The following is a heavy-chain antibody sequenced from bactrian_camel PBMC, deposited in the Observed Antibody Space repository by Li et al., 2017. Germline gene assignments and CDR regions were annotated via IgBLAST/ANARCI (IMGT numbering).Heavy chain of an antibody. CDR2: IYTGSGST. J-gene: IGHJ4*01. CDR1: AHFYSNNC. V-gene: IGHV3S54*01. CDR3: AASGPTRSRGRLTFVFGTTPLSFNF. Sequence: HVQLVESGGGSVQAGETLTLSCAASAHFYSNNCLGWFRQAPGKDREGLAYIYTGSGSTYYVDSVKGRFTVSYDHAKNTPYLQMNSLKPEDTAMYYCAASGPTRSRGRLTFVFGTTPLSFNFWGQGTQVTVS. D-gene: IGHD4*01.